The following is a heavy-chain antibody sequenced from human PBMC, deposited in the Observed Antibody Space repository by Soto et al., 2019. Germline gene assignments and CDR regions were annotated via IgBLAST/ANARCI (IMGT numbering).Heavy chain of an antibody. CDR1: VGSIRSRNW. V-gene: IGHV4-4*02. CDR2: IYHSGST. CDR3: ARVNSGSEKQPPFGMDV. D-gene: IGHD2-15*01. Sequence: AETLAFTCAFCVGSIRSRNWWSCVRQPPGKGLEWIGEIYHSGSTNYNPSPKSRVTISVDKSKNQFSLKLSSVTAADTAVYYCARVNSGSEKQPPFGMDVWGQGTTVTVSS. J-gene: IGHJ6*02.